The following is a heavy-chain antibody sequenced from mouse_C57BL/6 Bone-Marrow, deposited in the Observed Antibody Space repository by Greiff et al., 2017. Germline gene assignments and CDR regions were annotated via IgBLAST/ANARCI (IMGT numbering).Heavy chain of an antibody. Sequence: QVQLKESGPGLLQPSQTLSLTCSFSGFSLSTFGMGVGWIRPPAGQGLEWLVHVWWDDAKYYNPVLKSRLTISKDTSKNQVFLNIASGDTAATATYYCARPHDGYYVLFAYWGQGTLVTVSA. V-gene: IGHV8-8*01. J-gene: IGHJ3*01. CDR2: VWWDDAK. CDR1: GFSLSTFGMG. CDR3: ARPHDGYYVLFAY. D-gene: IGHD2-3*01.